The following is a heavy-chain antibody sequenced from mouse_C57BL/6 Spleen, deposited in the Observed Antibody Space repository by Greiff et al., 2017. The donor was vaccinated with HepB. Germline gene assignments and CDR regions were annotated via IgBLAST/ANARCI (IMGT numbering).Heavy chain of an antibody. CDR2: INPSNGGT. D-gene: IGHD1-1*01. CDR3: ARSYYGSSYKDYAMDY. CDR1: GYTFTSYW. V-gene: IGHV1-53*01. J-gene: IGHJ4*01. Sequence: QVQLQQPGTELVKPGASVKLSCKASGYTFTSYWMHWVKQRPGQGLEWIGNINPSNGGTNYNEKFKSKATLTVDKSSSTAYMQLSSLTSEDSAVYYCARSYYGSSYKDYAMDYWGQGTSVTVSS.